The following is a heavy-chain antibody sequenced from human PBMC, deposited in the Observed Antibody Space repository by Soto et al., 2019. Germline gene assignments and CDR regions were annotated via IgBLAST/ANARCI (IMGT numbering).Heavy chain of an antibody. V-gene: IGHV6-1*01. J-gene: IGHJ5*02. CDR1: GDSVSSNSAA. Sequence: SQTLSLTCAIPGDSVSSNSAAWNWIRQSPSRGLEWLGRTYYRSKWYNDYTVSVKSRITINPDTFKNQFSLQLNSVTPEDTAVYYRARAGGIAARPGDWFDPWGQGTLVTVSS. D-gene: IGHD6-6*01. CDR2: TYYRSKWYN. CDR3: ARAGGIAARPGDWFDP.